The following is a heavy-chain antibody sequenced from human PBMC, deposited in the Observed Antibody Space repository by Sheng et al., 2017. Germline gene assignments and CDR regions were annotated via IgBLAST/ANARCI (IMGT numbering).Heavy chain of an antibody. CDR1: GFTFSSYE. D-gene: IGHD3-10*01. V-gene: IGHV3-48*03. J-gene: IGHJ3*02. CDR2: ISSSGSTI. CDR3: ARDGADRKLYDAFDI. Sequence: PGGSLRLSCAASGFTFSSYEMNWVRQAPGKGLEWVSYISSSGSTIYYADSVKGRFTISRDNAKNSLYLQMNSLRAEDTAVYYCARDGADRKLYDAFDIWGQGTMVTVSS.